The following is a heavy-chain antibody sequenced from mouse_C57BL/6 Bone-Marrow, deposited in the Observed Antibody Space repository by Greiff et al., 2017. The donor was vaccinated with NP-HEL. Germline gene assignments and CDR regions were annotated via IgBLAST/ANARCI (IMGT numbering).Heavy chain of an antibody. CDR2: INPGSGGT. J-gene: IGHJ3*01. V-gene: IGHV1-54*01. CDR1: GYAFTNYL. CDR3: ARAGGGWFAY. Sequence: QVQLQQSGAELVRPGTSVKVPCKASGYAFTNYLIGWVKQRPGQGLEWIGVINPGSGGTNYNEKFKGKATLTADKSSSTAYMQLSSLTSEDSAVYFCARAGGGWFAYWGQGTLVTVSA.